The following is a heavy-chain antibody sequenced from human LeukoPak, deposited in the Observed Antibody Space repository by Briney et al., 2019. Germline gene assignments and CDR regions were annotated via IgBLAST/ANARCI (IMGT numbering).Heavy chain of an antibody. J-gene: IGHJ6*03. CDR1: GGSFSGYY. CDR2: INHSGST. Sequence: PSETLSLTCAVYGGSFSGYYWSWIRQPPGKGLEWIWEINHSGSTNYNPSLKSRVTISVDTSKNQFSLKLSSVTAADTAVYYCARTVEGVVVVAATKYYYYYMDVWGKGTTVTVSS. D-gene: IGHD2-15*01. V-gene: IGHV4-34*01. CDR3: ARTVEGVVVVAATKYYYYYMDV.